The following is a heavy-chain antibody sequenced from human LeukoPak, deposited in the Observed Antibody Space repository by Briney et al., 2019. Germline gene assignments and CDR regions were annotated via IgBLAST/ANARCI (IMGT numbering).Heavy chain of an antibody. CDR2: IWYDGSNK. CDR3: AKVGQWLAHDAFDI. CDR1: GFTFSSYG. D-gene: IGHD6-19*01. Sequence: GGSLRLSCAASGFTFSSYGMHWVRQAPGKGLEWVAVIWYDGSNKYYADSVKGRFTISRDNSKNTLYLQMNSLRAEDTAVYYCAKVGQWLAHDAFDIWGQGTMVTVSS. J-gene: IGHJ3*02. V-gene: IGHV3-33*06.